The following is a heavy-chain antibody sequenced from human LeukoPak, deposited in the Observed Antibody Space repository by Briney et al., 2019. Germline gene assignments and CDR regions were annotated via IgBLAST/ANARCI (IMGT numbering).Heavy chain of an antibody. CDR1: GFTFSNAW. Sequence: GGSLRLSCAASGFTFSNAWMSWVRQDPGKGLEWVAVISYDGSNKYYADSVKGRFTISRDNSKNTLYLQMNSLRAEDTAVYYCAKDCPNFYCSSTLRPRTSCCFDYWGQGTLVTVSS. CDR3: AKDCPNFYCSSTLRPRTSCCFDY. D-gene: IGHD2-2*01. J-gene: IGHJ4*02. V-gene: IGHV3-30*18. CDR2: ISYDGSNK.